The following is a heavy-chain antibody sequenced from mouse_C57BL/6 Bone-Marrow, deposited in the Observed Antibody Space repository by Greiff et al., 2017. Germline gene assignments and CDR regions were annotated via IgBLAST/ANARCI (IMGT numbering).Heavy chain of an antibody. CDR1: GYTFTSSL. CDR2: IYPGNSDT. V-gene: IGHV1-5*01. CDR3: TRYYGSSYWYFDV. J-gene: IGHJ1*03. D-gene: IGHD1-1*01. Sequence: EVKLVESGTVLARPGASVKMSCKTSGYTFTSSLMHWLKQRPGQGLEWIGAIYPGNSDTSYNQKFKGKAKLTAVTSASTAYMELSSLTNEDSAVYYCTRYYGSSYWYFDVWGTGTTVTVSS.